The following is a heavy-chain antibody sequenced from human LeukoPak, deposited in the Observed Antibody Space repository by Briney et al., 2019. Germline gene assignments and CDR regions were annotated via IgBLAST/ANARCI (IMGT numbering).Heavy chain of an antibody. CDR3: ARALYYYGSGSYISEFYFDY. CDR1: GYTFTSYY. CDR2: INPSGGST. J-gene: IGHJ4*02. V-gene: IGHV1-46*01. D-gene: IGHD3-10*01. Sequence: ASVKVSCKASGYTFTSYYMHWVRQAPGQGLEWMGIINPSGGSTSYAQKFQGRVTMTRDTSTSTVYMELSSLRSEDTAVYYCARALYYYGSGSYISEFYFDYWGQGTLVTVSS.